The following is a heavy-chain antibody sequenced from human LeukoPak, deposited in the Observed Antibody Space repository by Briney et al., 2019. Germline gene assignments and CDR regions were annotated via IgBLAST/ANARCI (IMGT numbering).Heavy chain of an antibody. CDR3: ARLAYCGGDCYRTTRGYFQH. CDR2: IYPGDSDT. D-gene: IGHD2-21*02. CDR1: GYSFTSYW. V-gene: IGHV5-51*01. Sequence: GESLKISCKGSGYSFTSYWIGWVRPMPGKGLEWMGIIYPGDSDTRYSPSFQGQVTISADKSISTAYLQWSSLKASDTAMYYCARLAYCGGDCYRTTRGYFQHWGQGTLVTVSS. J-gene: IGHJ1*01.